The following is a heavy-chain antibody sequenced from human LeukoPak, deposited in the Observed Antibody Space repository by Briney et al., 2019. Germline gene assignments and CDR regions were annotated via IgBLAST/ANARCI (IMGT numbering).Heavy chain of an antibody. CDR1: GGSISSSSYY. V-gene: IGHV4-39*07. CDR3: ARDHNGYYAILTGYSWYFDY. D-gene: IGHD3-9*01. CDR2: IYYSGST. Sequence: SETLSLTCTVSGGSISSSSYYWGWIRQPPGKGLEWIRSIYYSGSTYDNPSLKSRVTISVDTSKNQFSLKLSSVTAADTAVYYCARDHNGYYAILTGYSWYFDYWGQGTLVTVSS. J-gene: IGHJ4*02.